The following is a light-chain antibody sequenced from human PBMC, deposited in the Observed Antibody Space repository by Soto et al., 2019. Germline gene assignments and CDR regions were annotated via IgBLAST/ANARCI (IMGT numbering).Light chain of an antibody. CDR3: QQYGSSPPWT. CDR1: ESISSSY. V-gene: IGKV3-20*01. J-gene: IGKJ1*01. Sequence: TLSCRATESISSSYLAWYQQKPGQAPRLLIYGASSRATGIPDRFSGSGSGTDFTLTISRLEPEDFAVYYCQQYGSSPPWTFGEGTRVDI. CDR2: GAS.